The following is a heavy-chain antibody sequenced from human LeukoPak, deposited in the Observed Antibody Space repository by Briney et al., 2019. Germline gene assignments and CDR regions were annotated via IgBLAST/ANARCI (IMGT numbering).Heavy chain of an antibody. CDR2: IIGSGGIT. CDR3: AKSTTTIVTLQAD. J-gene: IGHJ4*02. CDR1: GFTFSSYA. D-gene: IGHD1-26*01. V-gene: IGHV3-23*01. Sequence: GGSLRLSCTASGFTFSSYAMSWVRQAPGKGLEWVSSIIGSGGITYYADSLKGRFTISRDNSKNTLYLQMNSLRAEDTAVYYCAKSTTTIVTLQADWGQGTLVTVSS.